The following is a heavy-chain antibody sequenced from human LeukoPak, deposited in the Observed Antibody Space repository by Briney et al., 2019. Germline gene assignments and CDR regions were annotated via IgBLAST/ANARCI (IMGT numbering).Heavy chain of an antibody. CDR2: INWNGGST. D-gene: IGHD2-21*01. V-gene: IGHV3-20*04. CDR1: GFTFDDYG. CDR3: AKDVASGGYYYMDV. J-gene: IGHJ6*03. Sequence: GGSLRLSCAASGFTFDDYGMSWVRQAPGKGLEWVSGINWNGGSTGYADSVKGRFTISRDNAKNSLYLQMNSLRAEDMALYYCAKDVASGGYYYMDVWGKGTTVTVSS.